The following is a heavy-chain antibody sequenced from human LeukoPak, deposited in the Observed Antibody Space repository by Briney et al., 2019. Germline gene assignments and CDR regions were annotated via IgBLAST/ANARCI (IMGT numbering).Heavy chain of an antibody. CDR2: ISAYNGNT. Sequence: ASVKVSCKASGGTFSSYTISWVRQAPVQGLEWMGWISAYNGNTNYAQKLQGRVTMTTDTSTSTAYMELRSLRSDDTAVYYCARVMGIYDSSGYSGYWGQGTLVTVSS. CDR1: GGTFSSYT. J-gene: IGHJ4*02. V-gene: IGHV1-18*01. D-gene: IGHD3-22*01. CDR3: ARVMGIYDSSGYSGY.